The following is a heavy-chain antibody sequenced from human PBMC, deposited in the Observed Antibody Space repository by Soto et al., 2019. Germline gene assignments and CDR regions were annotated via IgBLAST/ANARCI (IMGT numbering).Heavy chain of an antibody. V-gene: IGHV3-30-3*01. Sequence: QVQLVESGGGVVQPGRSLRLSCAASGFIFNGYGLHWVRQAPGKGLGWVAMISYDGSSKYYADSVKGRFTISRDNSKNTMYLQMNSLRPEDTAVYYCTREGNGYKYYFDYWGQGTLVTVSS. D-gene: IGHD5-12*01. J-gene: IGHJ4*02. CDR3: TREGNGYKYYFDY. CDR1: GFIFNGYG. CDR2: ISYDGSSK.